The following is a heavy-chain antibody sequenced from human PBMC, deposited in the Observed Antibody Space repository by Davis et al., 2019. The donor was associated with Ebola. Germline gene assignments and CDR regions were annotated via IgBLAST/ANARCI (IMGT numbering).Heavy chain of an antibody. CDR2: VSYAGDTT. CDR3: AREDYSAFGK. J-gene: IGHJ4*02. D-gene: IGHD3-16*01. CDR1: GFPFNHYL. Sequence: GESLKIPCAASGFPFNHYLMHWVRQAPGKGPEWVAFVSYAGDTTYYADSVTGRFTISRDDAKNTLYLQMNSLRPEDTAVYYCAREDYSAFGKWGQGTLVTVSS. V-gene: IGHV3-30-3*01.